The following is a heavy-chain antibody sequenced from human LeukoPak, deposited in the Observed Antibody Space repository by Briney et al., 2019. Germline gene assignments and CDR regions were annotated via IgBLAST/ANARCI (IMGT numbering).Heavy chain of an antibody. Sequence: GGSLRLSCAASGFKFSSYSMNWVRQAPGKGLEWISFIASLSGDHIYYAGSVRGRFTISKDNAQNSLFLQMNSLRDEDTAVYYCARDLRPGHYLGMDVWGQGTTVTVSS. J-gene: IGHJ6*02. CDR1: GFKFSSYS. CDR3: ARDLRPGHYLGMDV. CDR2: IASLSGDHI. V-gene: IGHV3-21*05.